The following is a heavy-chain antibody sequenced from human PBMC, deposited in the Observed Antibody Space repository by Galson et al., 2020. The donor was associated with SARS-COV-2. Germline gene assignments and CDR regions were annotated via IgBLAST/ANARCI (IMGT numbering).Heavy chain of an antibody. J-gene: IGHJ4*02. CDR3: AKAGQVSLLWFVELESDY. CDR2: ISGSGGST. V-gene: IGHV3-23*01. D-gene: IGHD3-10*01. CDR1: GFTFSSYA. Sequence: GGSLRLSCAASGFTFSSYAMSWVRQAPGKGLEWVSAISGSGGSTYYADSVKGRFTISRDNSKNTLYLQMNSLRAEDTAVYYCAKAGQVSLLWFVELESDYWGQGTLVTVSS.